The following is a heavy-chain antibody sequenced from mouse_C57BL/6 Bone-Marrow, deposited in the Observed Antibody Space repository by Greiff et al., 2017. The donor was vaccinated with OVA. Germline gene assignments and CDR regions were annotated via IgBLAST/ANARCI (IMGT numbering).Heavy chain of an antibody. CDR3: ANHYYGSSFWYFDV. CDR2: INPYNGGT. CDR1: GYTFTDYY. D-gene: IGHD1-1*01. V-gene: IGHV1-19*01. Sequence: EVQLQQSGPVLVKPGASVKMSCKASGYTFTDYYMNWVKQSHGKSLEWIGVINPYNGGTSYNQKFKGKATLTVDKSSSTAYMELNSLTSEDSVVYYCANHYYGSSFWYFDVWGTGTTVTVSS. J-gene: IGHJ1*03.